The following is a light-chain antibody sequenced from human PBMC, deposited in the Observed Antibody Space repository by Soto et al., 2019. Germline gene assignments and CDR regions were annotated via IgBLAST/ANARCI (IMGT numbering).Light chain of an antibody. J-gene: IGLJ1*01. Sequence: QSALTQPASVSGSPGQSITISCTGTSSDVGGYKFVSWYQQHPGKAPKLMIYEVSNRPSGVSNRFSGPKSGNTASLTVSGLQAEDEADYYCSSYAGSSNVFGTGTKVTVL. CDR3: SSYAGSSNV. CDR2: EVS. V-gene: IGLV2-14*01. CDR1: SSDVGGYKF.